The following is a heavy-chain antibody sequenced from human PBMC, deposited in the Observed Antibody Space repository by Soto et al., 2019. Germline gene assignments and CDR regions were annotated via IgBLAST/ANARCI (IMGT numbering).Heavy chain of an antibody. Sequence: PGGSLRLSCAASGFTVSSNYMSWVRQAPGKGLEWISIIYSAGNTYYADSVKGRFTISRDNSKNTLYLQMNSLRAEDTAVYYCARVLLGYYGNGYYRVEHCGHGRLVTVSS. CDR2: IYSAGNT. CDR1: GFTVSSNY. V-gene: IGHV3-66*01. CDR3: ARVLLGYYGNGYYRVEH. J-gene: IGHJ4*01. D-gene: IGHD3-3*01.